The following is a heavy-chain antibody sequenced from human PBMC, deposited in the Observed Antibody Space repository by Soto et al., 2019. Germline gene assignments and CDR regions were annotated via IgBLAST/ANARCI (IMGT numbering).Heavy chain of an antibody. D-gene: IGHD1-26*01. CDR1: GGSVSSGSYY. CDR2: IYYSGST. J-gene: IGHJ6*02. CDR3: ARVLRYYAYYYGMDV. V-gene: IGHV4-61*01. Sequence: PSETLSLTCTVSGGSVSSGSYYWSWIRQPPGKGLEWTGYIYYSGSTNYNPSLKSRVTISVDTSKNQFSLKLSSVTAADTAVYYCARVLRYYAYYYGMDVWGQGTTVTAP.